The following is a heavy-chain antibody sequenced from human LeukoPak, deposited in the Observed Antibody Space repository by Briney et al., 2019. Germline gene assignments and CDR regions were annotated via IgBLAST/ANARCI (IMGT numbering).Heavy chain of an antibody. D-gene: IGHD3-10*01. CDR2: IYTSGST. CDR3: ARDWEDYYGSGSYTFDY. J-gene: IGHJ4*02. CDR1: GGSISSGSYY. Sequence: SQTLSLTCTVSGGSISSGSYYWSWIRQPAGKGLEWIGRIYTSGSTNYNPSLKSRVTISVDTSKNQFSLKLSSVTAADTAVYYCARDWEDYYGSGSYTFDYWGQGTLVTVSS. V-gene: IGHV4-61*02.